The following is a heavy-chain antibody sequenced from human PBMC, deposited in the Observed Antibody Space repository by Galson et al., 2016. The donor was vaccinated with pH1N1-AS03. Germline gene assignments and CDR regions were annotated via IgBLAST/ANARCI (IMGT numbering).Heavy chain of an antibody. V-gene: IGHV2-5*02. CDR3: TRSRYYNTNLYYFDY. J-gene: IGHJ4*02. D-gene: IGHD2/OR15-2a*01. Sequence: PALVKPTQTLTLTCAFSGFSLATSGVGVGWIRQPPGKALEWLALIYWDDEKLYNPSLKSRPTVTKDTAKNLVVLTLTDMDPVDTATYFCTRSRYYNTNLYYFDYWGQGTLVTVSS. CDR1: GFSLATSGVG. CDR2: IYWDDEK.